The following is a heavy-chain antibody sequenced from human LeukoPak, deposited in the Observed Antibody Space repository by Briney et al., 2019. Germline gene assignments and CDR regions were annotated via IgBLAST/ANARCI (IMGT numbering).Heavy chain of an antibody. CDR2: ISGSGGST. Sequence: GGSLRLSCAASGFTFSSYAMSWVRQAPGKGLEWVSAISGSGGSTYYADSVEGRFTISRDNSKNTLYLQMNSLRAEDTAVYYCARKWGATTGDYWGQGTLVTVSS. J-gene: IGHJ4*02. D-gene: IGHD1-26*01. V-gene: IGHV3-23*01. CDR1: GFTFSSYA. CDR3: ARKWGATTGDY.